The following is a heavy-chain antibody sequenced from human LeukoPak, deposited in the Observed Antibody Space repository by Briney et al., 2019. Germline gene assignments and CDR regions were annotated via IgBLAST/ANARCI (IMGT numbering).Heavy chain of an antibody. V-gene: IGHV4-34*01. J-gene: IGHJ5*02. Sequence: PSETLSLTCAVYGGSFSGYYWSCIRQPPGKGLEWIGEINHSGSTNYNPSLKSRVTTSVDTSKHQFSLKLSSVTAADTAVYYCARKLRFWSGYSTYWFDPWARGTLVTVSS. CDR3: ARKLRFWSGYSTYWFDP. CDR2: INHSGST. D-gene: IGHD3-3*01. CDR1: GGSFSGYY.